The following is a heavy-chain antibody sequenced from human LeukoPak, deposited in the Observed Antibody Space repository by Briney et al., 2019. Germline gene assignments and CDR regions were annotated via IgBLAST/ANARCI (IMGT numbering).Heavy chain of an antibody. CDR3: AKVQMGTGWTFDF. D-gene: IGHD6-19*01. J-gene: IGHJ4*02. Sequence: GGSLRLSCAVSGFTFKDAWMNWVRQAPGKGLEWVSSIDGSGDKRYYADSVKGRFTISRDNSKNTLFLQMNGLRAEDTAAYYCAKVQMGTGWTFDFWGQGTLVTVST. CDR1: GFTFKDAW. V-gene: IGHV3-23*01. CDR2: IDGSGDKR.